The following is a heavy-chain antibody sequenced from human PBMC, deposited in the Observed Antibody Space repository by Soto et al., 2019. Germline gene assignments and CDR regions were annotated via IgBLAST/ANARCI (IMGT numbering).Heavy chain of an antibody. J-gene: IGHJ4*02. CDR3: ASVFLEGSTPPFDY. D-gene: IGHD3-3*01. V-gene: IGHV4-31*03. Sequence: QVQLQESGPGLVKPSQTLSLTCTVSGGSISSGGYYWSWICQHPGKGLEWIGYIYYSGSTYYNPSLKSRVTISVDTSKNQFSLKLSSVTAADTAVYYCASVFLEGSTPPFDYWGQGTLVTVSS. CDR1: GGSISSGGYY. CDR2: IYYSGST.